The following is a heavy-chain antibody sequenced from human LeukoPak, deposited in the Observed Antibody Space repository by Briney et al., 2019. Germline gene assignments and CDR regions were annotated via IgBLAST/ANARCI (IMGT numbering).Heavy chain of an antibody. CDR3: ARAPRDSSGWYPFDY. CDR1: GGSISNFY. J-gene: IGHJ4*02. V-gene: IGHV4-59*01. CDR2: IYYSGST. Sequence: PSETLSLTCTVSGGSISNFYWSWIRQPPGKGLEWIGYIYYSGSTNYNPSLKSRVTISVDTSKNQFSLKLSSVTAADTAVYYCARAPRDSSGWYPFDYWGQGTLVTVSS. D-gene: IGHD6-19*01.